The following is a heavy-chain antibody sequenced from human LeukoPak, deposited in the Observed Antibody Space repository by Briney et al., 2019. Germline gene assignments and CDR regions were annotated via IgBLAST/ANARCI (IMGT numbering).Heavy chain of an antibody. CDR1: GGSFTSSSYY. J-gene: IGHJ4*02. D-gene: IGHD3-22*01. V-gene: IGHV4-39*01. CDR3: ARHPGYFSSTSSYQAYYYDSSGYYYFDY. CDR2: IYYSGRT. Sequence: PWETLSLTCTVSGGSFTSSSYYWGWSRQPPGKGRGWIASIYYSGRTYYNPSLKSRLTISQDTSKNQFDLKLSSVTAADTAVYYWARHPGYFSSTSSYQAYYYDSSGYYYFDYWGQGTLVTVSS.